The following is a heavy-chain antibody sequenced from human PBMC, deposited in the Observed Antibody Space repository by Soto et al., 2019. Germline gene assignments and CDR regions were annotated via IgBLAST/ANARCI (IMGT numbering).Heavy chain of an antibody. CDR1: GGSISSYY. D-gene: IGHD6-25*01. CDR2: INHRGST. Sequence: SETLSLTCTVSGGSISSYYWSWIRQPPGKGLEWIGEINHRGSTNYNPSVKSRVTISVDTSKNQFSLKLNSVTAADTAVYYCARGSRVKIPAASGRDYYYHGLDVWGQGTAVTVSS. CDR3: ARGSRVKIPAASGRDYYYHGLDV. V-gene: IGHV4-34*01. J-gene: IGHJ6*02.